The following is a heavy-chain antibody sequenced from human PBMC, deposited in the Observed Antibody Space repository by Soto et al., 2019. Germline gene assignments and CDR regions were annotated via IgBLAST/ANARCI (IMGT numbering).Heavy chain of an antibody. CDR3: AREQWLDGKKVDY. D-gene: IGHD6-19*01. J-gene: IGHJ4*02. CDR1: GFTFSSYA. Sequence: GGSLRLSCAASGFTFSSYAMHWVRQAPGKGLEWVAVISYDGSNKYYADSVKGRFTISRDNSKNTLYLQMNSLRAEDTAVYYCAREQWLDGKKVDYWGQGTLVTVSS. CDR2: ISYDGSNK. V-gene: IGHV3-30-3*01.